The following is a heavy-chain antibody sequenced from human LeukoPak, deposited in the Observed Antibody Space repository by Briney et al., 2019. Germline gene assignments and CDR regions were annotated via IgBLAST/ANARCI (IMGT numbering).Heavy chain of an antibody. V-gene: IGHV4-34*01. D-gene: IGHD6-6*01. Sequence: SETLSLTCAVYGGSFSGYYWSWIRQPPGKGLEWIGEINHSGSTNYNPSLKSRVTISVDTSKNQFSLKLSSVTAADTAVYYCVGSSLPRFPGFDYWGQGTLVTVSS. CDR1: GGSFSGYY. J-gene: IGHJ4*02. CDR2: INHSGST. CDR3: VGSSLPRFPGFDY.